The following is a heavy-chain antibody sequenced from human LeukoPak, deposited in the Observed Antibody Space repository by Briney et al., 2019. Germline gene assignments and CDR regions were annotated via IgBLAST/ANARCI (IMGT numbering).Heavy chain of an antibody. CDR2: ISYDGSNK. CDR3: ARDRLRGYSYGNRFDY. CDR1: GFTFSSYA. Sequence: GGSLRLSCAASGFTFSSYAMPWVRQAPGKGLEWVAVISYDGSNKYYADSVKGRFTISRDNSKNTLYLQMNSLRAEDTAVYYCARDRLRGYSYGNRFDYWGQGTLVTVSS. D-gene: IGHD5-18*01. V-gene: IGHV3-30-3*01. J-gene: IGHJ4*02.